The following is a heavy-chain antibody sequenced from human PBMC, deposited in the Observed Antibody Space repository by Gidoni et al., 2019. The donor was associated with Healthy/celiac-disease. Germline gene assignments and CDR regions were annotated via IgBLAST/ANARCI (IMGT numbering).Heavy chain of an antibody. CDR1: GGSISSSSYY. Sequence: QLQLQESGPGLVKPSETLSLTCTVSGGSISSSSYYWGWIRQPPGKGLEWIGSIYYSGSTYYNPSLKSRVTISVDTSKNQFSLKLSSVTAADTAVYYCARGGYSSGHVDYWGQGTLVTVSS. J-gene: IGHJ4*02. V-gene: IGHV4-39*01. D-gene: IGHD6-19*01. CDR2: IYYSGST. CDR3: ARGGYSSGHVDY.